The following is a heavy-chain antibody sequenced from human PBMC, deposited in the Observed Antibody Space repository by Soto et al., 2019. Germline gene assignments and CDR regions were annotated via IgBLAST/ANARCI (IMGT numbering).Heavy chain of an antibody. CDR1: GYTFTSYG. Sequence: QVQLVQSGAEVKKPGASVKVSCKASGYTFTSYGISWVRQAPGQGLEWMGWISAYNGNTNYAQKLQGRVTMTTDTSTSTAYMELRSLRSDDTAVYYCARETRVYDYIWRSSGWFDPWGQGTLVTVSS. J-gene: IGHJ5*02. CDR2: ISAYNGNT. CDR3: ARETRVYDYIWRSSGWFDP. D-gene: IGHD3-16*01. V-gene: IGHV1-18*01.